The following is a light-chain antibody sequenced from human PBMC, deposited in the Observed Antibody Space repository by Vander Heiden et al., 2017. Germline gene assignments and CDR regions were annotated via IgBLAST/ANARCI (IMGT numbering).Light chain of an antibody. J-gene: IGKJ1*01. V-gene: IGKV3-11*01. CDR3: QQRSNWPS. Sequence: EIVLTQPPATLSLSPGERATLSCRASQSVSSYLAWYQKKPGQAPRLLIYDASNRATGIPARISGSGSGTDFTRTISSLEPEDFAVYYCQQRSNWPSFGQGTKVEIK. CDR2: DAS. CDR1: QSVSSY.